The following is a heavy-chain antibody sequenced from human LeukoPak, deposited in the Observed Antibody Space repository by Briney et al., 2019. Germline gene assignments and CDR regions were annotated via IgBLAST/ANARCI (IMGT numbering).Heavy chain of an antibody. J-gene: IGHJ4*02. D-gene: IGHD6-19*01. CDR2: IRWNSESV. V-gene: IGHV3-9*01. CDR1: GFNIEDYA. Sequence: TGGSLRLSCTGSGFNIEDYAMPWVRQAPGKGLEWVSGIRWNSESVGYAASVRGRFTITRDNAKNSLYLQMNSLRPEDTALYYCARALSGGWYALGLGGYYFDYWGQGTLVTVSS. CDR3: ARALSGGWYALGLGGYYFDY.